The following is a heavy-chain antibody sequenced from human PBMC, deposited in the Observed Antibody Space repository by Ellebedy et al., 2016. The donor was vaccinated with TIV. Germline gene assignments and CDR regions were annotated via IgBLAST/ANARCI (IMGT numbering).Heavy chain of an antibody. Sequence: MPSETLSLTCTVSGDSINGYYWSWIRQPPGKGLEYIGHIYYIGTTNYNPSLKSRVTISVDTSKNQFSLNLTSVTAADTAVYYCARGTYYYDFWSGYWKRGDNDYYGMDVWGQGTTVTVSS. V-gene: IGHV4-59*01. J-gene: IGHJ6*02. CDR3: ARGTYYYDFWSGYWKRGDNDYYGMDV. CDR1: GDSINGYY. CDR2: IYYIGTT. D-gene: IGHD3-3*01.